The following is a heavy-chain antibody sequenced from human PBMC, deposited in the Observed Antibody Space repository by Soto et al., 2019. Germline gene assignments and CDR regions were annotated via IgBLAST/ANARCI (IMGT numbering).Heavy chain of an antibody. CDR3: ARDLIVVVPAAKNPYLDY. J-gene: IGHJ4*02. D-gene: IGHD2-2*01. CDR2: ISAYNGNT. V-gene: IGHV1-18*01. Sequence: ASVKVSCKASGYTFTSYGISWVRQAPGQGLEWMGWISAYNGNTNYAQKLQGRVTMTTDTSTSTAYMELRSLRSDDTAVYYCARDLIVVVPAAKNPYLDYWGQGTLVTVSS. CDR1: GYTFTSYG.